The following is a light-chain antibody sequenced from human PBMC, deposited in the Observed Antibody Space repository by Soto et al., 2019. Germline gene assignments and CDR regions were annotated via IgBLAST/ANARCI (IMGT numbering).Light chain of an antibody. Sequence: DIVMTRSPDSLAVSLGERATINCKSSQSVLYSSNNKNYLAWYQQKPGQPPKLLIYWASTRESGVPDRFSGSGSGTDFTLTISSLQAEDVAVYYCQQYYSTPQTFGQGTK. CDR3: QQYYSTPQT. J-gene: IGKJ1*01. V-gene: IGKV4-1*01. CDR2: WAS. CDR1: QSVLYSSNNKNY.